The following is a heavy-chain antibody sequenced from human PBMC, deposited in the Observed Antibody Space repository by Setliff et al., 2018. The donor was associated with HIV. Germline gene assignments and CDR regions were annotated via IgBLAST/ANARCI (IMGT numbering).Heavy chain of an antibody. CDR2: ISGSGANT. J-gene: IGHJ4*02. CDR1: GFIFSSYA. V-gene: IGHV3-23*01. CDR3: AKFFGGYGDYMGFDY. D-gene: IGHD4-17*01. Sequence: GGSLRLSCAASGFIFSSYAMSWVRQAPGKGLEWVSAISGSGANTYYADSVKGRFTISRDNSKNTLYLQMNSLRAEDTTVYYCAKFFGGYGDYMGFDYWGQGTLVTVSS.